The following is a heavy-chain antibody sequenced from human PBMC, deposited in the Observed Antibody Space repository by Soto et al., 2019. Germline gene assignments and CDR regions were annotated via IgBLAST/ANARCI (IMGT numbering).Heavy chain of an antibody. Sequence: QVQLVQSGAEVKKPGALVKVSCKASGYTFRNFGVSWVRQAPGQGLEWMGWISAYNGDTNYAQKLQGRVTMTTDTSTTTAYMELRSLRYDDTAVYYCARGGSASGAGWFDPWGQGTLVTVSS. J-gene: IGHJ5*02. CDR1: GYTFRNFG. CDR3: ARGGSASGAGWFDP. V-gene: IGHV1-18*01. D-gene: IGHD6-13*01. CDR2: ISAYNGDT.